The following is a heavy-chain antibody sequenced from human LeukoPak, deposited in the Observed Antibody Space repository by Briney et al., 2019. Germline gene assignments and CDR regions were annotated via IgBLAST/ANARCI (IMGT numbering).Heavy chain of an antibody. V-gene: IGHV3-74*01. CDR2: INSDGSST. CDR1: GFTFSSYG. Sequence: GGSLRPSCAASGFTFSSYGMHWVRQAPGKGLVWVSRINSDGSSTSYADSVKGRFTIPRDNAKNTLYLQMNSLRAEDTAVYYCARGGAYSNSPSDYWGQGTLVTVSS. D-gene: IGHD6-6*01. CDR3: ARGGAYSNSPSDY. J-gene: IGHJ4*02.